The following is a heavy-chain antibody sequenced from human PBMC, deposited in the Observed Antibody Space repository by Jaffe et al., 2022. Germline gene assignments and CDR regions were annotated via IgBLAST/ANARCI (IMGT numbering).Heavy chain of an antibody. V-gene: IGHV3-7*05. Sequence: EVQLVESGGGLVQPGGSLRLSCAASGFTFSSYWMSWVRQAPGKGLEWVANIKQDGSEKYYVDSVKGRFTISRDNAKNSLYLQMNSLRAEDTAVYYCARVRGPNSSSCHDAFDIWGQGTMVTVSS. J-gene: IGHJ3*02. CDR3: ARVRGPNSSSCHDAFDI. CDR2: IKQDGSEK. D-gene: IGHD6-13*01. CDR1: GFTFSSYW.